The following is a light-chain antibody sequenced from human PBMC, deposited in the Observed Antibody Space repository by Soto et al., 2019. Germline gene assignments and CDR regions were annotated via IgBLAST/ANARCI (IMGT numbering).Light chain of an antibody. V-gene: IGKV3-15*01. Sequence: EIVMTQSPATLSVSPGERATLSCRASQSVTTNLAWYQQKAGQAPRLLIYGASTRATGIPARFSGSGSETEFTLTVSSLQPEDFATYYCQQSYSTPPTFGQGTKLEIK. J-gene: IGKJ2*01. CDR2: GAS. CDR1: QSVTTN. CDR3: QQSYSTPPT.